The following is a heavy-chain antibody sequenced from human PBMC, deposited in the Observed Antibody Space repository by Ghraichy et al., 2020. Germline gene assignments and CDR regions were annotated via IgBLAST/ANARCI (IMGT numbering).Heavy chain of an antibody. D-gene: IGHD4-17*01. CDR3: ARSLRTYYFDY. V-gene: IGHV3-30*04. J-gene: IGHJ4*02. CDR1: GFTFNIYA. Sequence: GGSLRLSCAASGFTFNIYAMHWVRQAPGKGLEWVAVISYDGSYIYYADSVKGRFTISRDNSKNTLYLQMNSLRAEDTAVSYCARSLRTYYFDYWGQGTLVTVSS. CDR2: ISYDGSYI.